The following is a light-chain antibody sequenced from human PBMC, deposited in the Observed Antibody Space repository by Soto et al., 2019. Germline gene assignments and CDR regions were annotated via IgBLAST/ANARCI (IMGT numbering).Light chain of an antibody. Sequence: EIVLTQSPATLSLSPGERATLSCRASQRVSSYLAWYQQKPGQAPRRLIYDASNRATGIPARFSGSGSGTDFTVTISSLETEDFAVYYWQQRSNWPPFTFGPGNKVDIK. V-gene: IGKV3-11*01. CDR1: QRVSSY. J-gene: IGKJ3*01. CDR2: DAS. CDR3: QQRSNWPPFT.